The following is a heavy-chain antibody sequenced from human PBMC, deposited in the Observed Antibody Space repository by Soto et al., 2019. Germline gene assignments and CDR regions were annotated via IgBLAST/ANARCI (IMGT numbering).Heavy chain of an antibody. D-gene: IGHD2-21*01. CDR1: GFTVSSNY. CDR2: IYSGGST. Sequence: EVPLVESGGGLVQPGGSLRLSCAASGFTVSSNYMSWVRQAPGKGLEWVSVIYSGGSTYYADSVKGRFTISRDNSKNTLYLQMNSLRAEDTAVYYCARGSDLLSRRGSMDVWGQGTTVTVSS. J-gene: IGHJ6*02. V-gene: IGHV3-66*01. CDR3: ARGSDLLSRRGSMDV.